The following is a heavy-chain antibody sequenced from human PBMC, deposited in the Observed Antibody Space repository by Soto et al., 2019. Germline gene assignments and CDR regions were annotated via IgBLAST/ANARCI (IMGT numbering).Heavy chain of an antibody. CDR2: IYHSGST. D-gene: IGHD6-19*01. CDR1: GCSISSGYY. CDR3: ARVHGWNFDY. J-gene: IGHJ4*02. V-gene: IGHV4-38-2*01. Sequence: LSLTCAVSGCSISSGYYWGWIRQPPGKGLEWIGSIYHSGSTYYNPSLKSRVTISVDTSKNQFSLKLSSVTAADTAVYYCARVHGWNFDYWGQGTLVTVSS.